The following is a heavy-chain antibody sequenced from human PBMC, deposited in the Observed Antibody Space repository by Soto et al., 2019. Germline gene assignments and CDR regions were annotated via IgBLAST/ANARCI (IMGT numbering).Heavy chain of an antibody. J-gene: IGHJ4*02. Sequence: QVQLVQSGAAVKKPGSSVKVSCKASGGTFSSYAISLVRQAPGQRLEWMGGIIPIFGTVNYAQNFQGRVTITADESTSTAYMELSSLRSEDTAVYYCARGSGVWFGDGTYYFDHWGQGTLVTVFS. V-gene: IGHV1-69*01. D-gene: IGHD3-10*01. CDR2: IIPIFGTV. CDR1: GGTFSSYA. CDR3: ARGSGVWFGDGTYYFDH.